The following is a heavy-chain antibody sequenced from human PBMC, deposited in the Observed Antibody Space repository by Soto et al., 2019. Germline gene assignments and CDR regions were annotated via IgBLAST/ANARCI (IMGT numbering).Heavy chain of an antibody. Sequence: SETLSLTCAVSGDSISRGGCSWTWIRQPPGKALEWIGNIYDSGSTSYNPPLKSRVTISVDTSKNQFSLRLTSVTAADTAVYFCARGSSSYYDYGMDVSGQVTTVTVS. J-gene: IGHJ6*02. D-gene: IGHD6-6*01. CDR1: GDSISRGGCS. CDR2: IYDSGST. V-gene: IGHV4-30-2*01. CDR3: ARGSSSYYDYGMDV.